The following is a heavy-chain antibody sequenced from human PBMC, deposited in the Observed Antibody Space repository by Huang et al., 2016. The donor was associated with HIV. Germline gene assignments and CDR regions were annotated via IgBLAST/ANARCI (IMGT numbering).Heavy chain of an antibody. D-gene: IGHD3-22*01. CDR1: GGSITSSSYY. CDR2: IYYSGRA. Sequence: QLQLQGSGPGLVKPSETLSLTCTVSGGSITSSSYYWGWIRQPPGKGLEWVGRIYYSGRADYNRSLKSRVPVSVDTSKNQFSVKLSSVTAADTAVYYCARHFSYYDSSGYTPWDAFDIWGQGTMVTVSS. J-gene: IGHJ3*02. V-gene: IGHV4-39*01. CDR3: ARHFSYYDSSGYTPWDAFDI.